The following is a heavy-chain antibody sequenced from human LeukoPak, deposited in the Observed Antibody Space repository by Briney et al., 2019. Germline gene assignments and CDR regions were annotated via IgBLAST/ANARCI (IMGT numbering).Heavy chain of an antibody. CDR3: ARTSYYYDSSGYYYGP. D-gene: IGHD3-22*01. CDR2: INPNSGGT. V-gene: IGHV1-2*02. Sequence: ASVKVSXKASGYTFTGYYMHWVRQAPGQGLEWMGWINPNSGGTNYAQKFQGRVTMTRDTSISTAYMELSRLRSDDTAVYYCARTSYYYDSSGYYYGPWGQGTLVTVSS. CDR1: GYTFTGYY. J-gene: IGHJ5*02.